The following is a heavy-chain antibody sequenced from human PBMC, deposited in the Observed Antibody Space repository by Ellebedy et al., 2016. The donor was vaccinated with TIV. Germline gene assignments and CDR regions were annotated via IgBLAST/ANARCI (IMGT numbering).Heavy chain of an antibody. CDR3: AGDKGYGSVNWFNP. V-gene: IGHV3-48*02. D-gene: IGHD3-10*01. Sequence: GGSLRLSXAASGFTFSSYSMNWVRQAPGKGLEWVSYISSSSSTIYYADSVKGRFTISRDNAKNSLYLQMNSLRDEDTAVYYCAGDKGYGSVNWFNPWGQGTLATVSS. CDR2: ISSSSSTI. CDR1: GFTFSSYS. J-gene: IGHJ5*02.